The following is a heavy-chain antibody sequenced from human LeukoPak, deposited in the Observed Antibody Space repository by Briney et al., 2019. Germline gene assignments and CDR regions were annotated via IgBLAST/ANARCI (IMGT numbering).Heavy chain of an antibody. V-gene: IGHV4-34*01. CDR1: GGSFSGYY. CDR3: ARAPSSPYYYGSGSRGFDY. CDR2: INHTGTT. Sequence: SETLSLTCAVYGGSFSGYYWSWIRQPPGKGLEWIGEINHTGTTNYNPSLKSRFTISVDTSKNQFSLKLTSVAAADTAVYYCARAPSSPYYYGSGSRGFDYWGLGTLVTVSS. J-gene: IGHJ4*02. D-gene: IGHD3-10*01.